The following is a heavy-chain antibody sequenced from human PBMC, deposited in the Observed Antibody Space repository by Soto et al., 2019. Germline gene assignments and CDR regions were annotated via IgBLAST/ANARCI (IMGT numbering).Heavy chain of an antibody. D-gene: IGHD3-9*01. CDR2: IHHSGSA. V-gene: IGHV4-4*09. Sequence: SETLSLTCAVSGGSISSDYWSWIRQPPGKGLEWIGYIHHSGSANYNPSLKSRLTISVDTSKNEFSLKLSSVTASDTAVYYCAKYVFLPGVHLSFNIGGKGSLFTFSS. CDR1: GGSISSDY. J-gene: IGHJ4*03. CDR3: AKYVFLPGVHLSFNI.